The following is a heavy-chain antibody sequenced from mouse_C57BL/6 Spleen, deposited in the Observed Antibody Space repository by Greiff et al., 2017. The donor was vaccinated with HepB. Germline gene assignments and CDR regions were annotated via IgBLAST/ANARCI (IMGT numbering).Heavy chain of an antibody. CDR1: GFTFSSYA. D-gene: IGHD1-1*01. V-gene: IGHV5-4*01. Sequence: DVMLVESGGGLVKPGGSLKLSCAASGFTFSSYAMSWVRQTPEKRLEWVATISDGGSYTYYPDNVKGRFTISRDNAKNNLYLQMSHLKSEDTAMYYCARDQRYGSSWYFDVWGTGTTVTVSS. CDR3: ARDQRYGSSWYFDV. CDR2: ISDGGSYT. J-gene: IGHJ1*03.